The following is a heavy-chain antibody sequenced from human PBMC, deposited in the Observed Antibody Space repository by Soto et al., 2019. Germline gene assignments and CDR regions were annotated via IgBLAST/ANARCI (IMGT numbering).Heavy chain of an antibody. V-gene: IGHV2-5*02. Sequence: QITLKESGPTLVKPTQTLRLTCTFSGFSLTTSGVGVGWIRQPPGTALEWLALIYWDGDERYRPSLKSRLTITKDTSKNQVVLTMTNMDPVDTATYYCAHNYFSITDTSGYYRFVSWGQGTLVTVSS. CDR3: AHNYFSITDTSGYYRFVS. D-gene: IGHD3-22*01. J-gene: IGHJ5*02. CDR1: GFSLTTSGVG. CDR2: IYWDGDE.